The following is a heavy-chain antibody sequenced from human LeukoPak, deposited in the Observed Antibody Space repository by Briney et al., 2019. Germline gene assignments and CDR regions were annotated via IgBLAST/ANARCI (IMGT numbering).Heavy chain of an antibody. Sequence: GGSLRLSCAASGFTFSNYAMSWVRQAPGKGLEWVSCITTGGRPYYADSVKGRFTISSDNSKNTVYLQMNSLRAEDTAVYYWLKNGALAGEYFHHWGPGTLVTVRS. CDR2: ITTGGRP. CDR3: LKNGALAGEYFHH. D-gene: IGHD6-13*01. V-gene: IGHV3-23*01. CDR1: GFTFSNYA. J-gene: IGHJ1*01.